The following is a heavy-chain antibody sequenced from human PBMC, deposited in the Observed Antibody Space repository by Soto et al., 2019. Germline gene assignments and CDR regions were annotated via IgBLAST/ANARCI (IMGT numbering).Heavy chain of an antibody. CDR1: GFTFSSYG. D-gene: IGHD6-19*01. V-gene: IGHV3-30*18. J-gene: IGHJ4*02. Sequence: GGSLRLSCAASGFTFSSYGMHWVRQAPGKGLEWVAVISYDGSNKYYADSVKGRFTISRDNSKNTLCLQMNSLRAEDTAVYYCAKDQQWLVRGFPYYFDYWGQGTLVTVSS. CDR2: ISYDGSNK. CDR3: AKDQQWLVRGFPYYFDY.